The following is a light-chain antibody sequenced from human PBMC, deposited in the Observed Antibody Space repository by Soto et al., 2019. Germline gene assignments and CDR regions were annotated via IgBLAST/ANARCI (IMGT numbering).Light chain of an antibody. CDR1: SSNIGNKY. V-gene: IGLV1-51*01. Sequence: QSVLTQPPSVSAAPGQKVTISCSGSSSNIGNKYVSWYQQLPGTAPKLLIYDNNQRPSGIPDRFSGSKSGTSATLGITGLQTGDEADYYCGTWDSGLSAVVFGGGTKLTVL. CDR3: GTWDSGLSAVV. CDR2: DNN. J-gene: IGLJ2*01.